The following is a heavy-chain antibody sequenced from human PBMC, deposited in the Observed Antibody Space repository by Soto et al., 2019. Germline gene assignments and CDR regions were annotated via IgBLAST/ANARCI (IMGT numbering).Heavy chain of an antibody. V-gene: IGHV1-24*01. CDR3: AVESAGKEISHLHLKGSDV. Sequence: SVKVSCKVSGHTVTDLSIHWVRLSPGKGLEWMGNFEPEDGERVYAQKFQGRVKVTEDTSANTAYLELSSLTSDDTAVYYCAVESAGKEISHLHLKGSDVGGQ. CDR2: FEPEDGER. J-gene: IGHJ6*02. D-gene: IGHD2-15*01. CDR1: GHTVTDLS.